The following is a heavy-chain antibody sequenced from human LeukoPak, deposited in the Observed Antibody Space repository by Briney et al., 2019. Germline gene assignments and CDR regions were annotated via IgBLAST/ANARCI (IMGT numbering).Heavy chain of an antibody. J-gene: IGHJ5*02. V-gene: IGHV1-2*02. D-gene: IGHD3-3*01. CDR3: ARHFGAFTNFGVVTNRFQP. Sequence: ASVKVSCKASGYTFTGYYMHWVRQAPGQGLEWMGWINPNSGGTNYAQKFQGRVTMTRDTSISTAYMELSRLRSDDTAVYYCARHFGAFTNFGVVTNRFQPWAQRTLLPVSS. CDR2: INPNSGGT. CDR1: GYTFTGYY.